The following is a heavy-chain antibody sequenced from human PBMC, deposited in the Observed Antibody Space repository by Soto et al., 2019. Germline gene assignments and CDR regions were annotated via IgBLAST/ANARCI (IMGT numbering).Heavy chain of an antibody. V-gene: IGHV4-4*02. CDR1: GGSISSSNW. CDR2: IYHSGTT. D-gene: IGHD6-13*01. Sequence: QVQLQESGPGLVKPSGTLSLTCVVSGGSISSSNWWSWVRQPPGKGLEWIGEIYHSGTTNYSPSLKSRVIISAELSKNHFSLTLTSVTAADTAVYYCVFPATADFDYWGQGTPVTVSS. CDR3: VFPATADFDY. J-gene: IGHJ4*02.